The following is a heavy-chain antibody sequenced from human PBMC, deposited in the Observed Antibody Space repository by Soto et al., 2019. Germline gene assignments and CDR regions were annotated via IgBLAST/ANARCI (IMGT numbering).Heavy chain of an antibody. J-gene: IGHJ4*02. V-gene: IGHV5-51*01. CDR3: ARLGSLLQPIDY. D-gene: IGHD4-4*01. CDR2: IFPRDSDT. CDR1: GYTFTNYW. Sequence: PGESLKISCQTSGYTFTNYWIGWVRHMPGRGLEWMGLIFPRDSDTRYNSSFEGQVTISSDRSIATAYLQWNSLKASDTAIYFCARLGSLLQPIDYWAQGTQVTVSS.